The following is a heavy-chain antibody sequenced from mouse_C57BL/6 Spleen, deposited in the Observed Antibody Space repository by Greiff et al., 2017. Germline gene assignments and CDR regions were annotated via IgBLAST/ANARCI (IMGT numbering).Heavy chain of an antibody. J-gene: IGHJ3*01. CDR3: ARRGDYGFAY. V-gene: IGHV1-55*01. CDR1: GYTFTSYW. D-gene: IGHD2-4*01. Sequence: QVHVKQPGAELVKPGASVKMSCKASGYTFTSYWITWVKQRPGQGLEWIGDIYPGSGSTNYNEKFKSKATLTVDTSSSTAYMQLSSLTSEDSAVYYCARRGDYGFAYWGQGTLVTVSA. CDR2: IYPGSGST.